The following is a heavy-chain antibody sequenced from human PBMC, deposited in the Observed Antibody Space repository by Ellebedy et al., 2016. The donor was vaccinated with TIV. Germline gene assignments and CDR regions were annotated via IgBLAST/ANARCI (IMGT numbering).Heavy chain of an antibody. CDR3: VKGAYPVPTVMAV. D-gene: IGHD3-16*01. CDR1: GFSVSG. J-gene: IGHJ6*02. CDR2: VRSDGTTK. Sequence: GESLKISCATSGFSVSGMHWVRQAPGQGLEWVAFVRSDGTTKYYIDSVQGRFPISRDSSKNTLDLQMNNLRAEGTGVYYCVKGAYPVPTVMAVWGQGTMVTVSS. V-gene: IGHV3-30*02.